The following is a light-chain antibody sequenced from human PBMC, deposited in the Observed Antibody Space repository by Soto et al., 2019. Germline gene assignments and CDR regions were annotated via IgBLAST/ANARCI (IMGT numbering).Light chain of an antibody. Sequence: EIVLTQSPATLSLSPGDRATLSCRASQSVSSYLAWYQQKPGQAPRLLIYDAANRATGIPDRFRASGSGTDFTLTISRLEPEDFAVYSCHQYGSSPMTFGQGTKVEIK. V-gene: IGKV3-20*01. CDR3: HQYGSSPMT. CDR2: DAA. J-gene: IGKJ1*01. CDR1: QSVSSY.